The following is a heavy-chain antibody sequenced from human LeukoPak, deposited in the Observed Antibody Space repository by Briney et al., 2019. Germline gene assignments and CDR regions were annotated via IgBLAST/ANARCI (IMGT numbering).Heavy chain of an antibody. CDR1: GGSISSSSYY. CDR3: ATQTSGWYGGGDY. D-gene: IGHD6-19*01. J-gene: IGHJ4*02. V-gene: IGHV4-39*01. CDR2: LYYSGST. Sequence: SETLSLTCTVSGGSISSSSYYWGWIGQPPGKGLEWIGSLYYSGSTYYNPSLKSRVTISVDTSKNQFSLKLSSVTAADTAVYYCATQTSGWYGGGDYWGQGTLVTVSS.